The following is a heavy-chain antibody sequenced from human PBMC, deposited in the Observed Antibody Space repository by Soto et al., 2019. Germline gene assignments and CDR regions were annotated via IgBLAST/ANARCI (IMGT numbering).Heavy chain of an antibody. V-gene: IGHV4-31*03. Sequence: QVQLQESGPGLVKPSQTLSLTCTVSGGSISSGGYYWSWIRQHPGKGLEWIGYIYDSGSTYYNPSLKSRVTISLDTSKNQFSLKLSSVTAADTAVYSWARGRRFGYSIKYYYGMDVWGQGTTVTVSS. CDR1: GGSISSGGYY. CDR3: ARGRRFGYSIKYYYGMDV. D-gene: IGHD4-4*01. CDR2: IYDSGST. J-gene: IGHJ6*02.